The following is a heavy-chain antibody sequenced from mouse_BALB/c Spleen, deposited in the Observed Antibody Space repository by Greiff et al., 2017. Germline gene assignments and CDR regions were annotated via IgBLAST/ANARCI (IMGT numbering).Heavy chain of an antibody. CDR2: INPGSGGT. Sequence: QVQLQQSGAELVRPGTSVKVSCKASGYAFTNYLIEWVKQRPGQGLEWIGVINPGSGGTNYNEKFKGKATLTADKSSSTAYMQLSSLTSDDSAVYFCARWDAKATDYGGQGTSVTVSS. CDR1: GYAFTNYL. CDR3: ARWDAKATDY. D-gene: IGHD4-1*01. V-gene: IGHV1-54*01. J-gene: IGHJ4*01.